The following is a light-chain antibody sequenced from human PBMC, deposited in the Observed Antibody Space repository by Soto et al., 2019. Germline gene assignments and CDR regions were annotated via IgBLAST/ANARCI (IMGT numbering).Light chain of an antibody. Sequence: DIVMTQSPLSLPVTPGEPASISCRSSQSLLHSNGYNYLDWYLQKPGQSPQLLVYLCSNRASRGPGRISRSGSDTDFTIKISRVEAEDFGVYYCMQALQTPRSFGQGTKVEIK. V-gene: IGKV2-28*01. J-gene: IGKJ1*01. CDR3: MQALQTPRS. CDR1: QSLLHSNGYNY. CDR2: LCS.